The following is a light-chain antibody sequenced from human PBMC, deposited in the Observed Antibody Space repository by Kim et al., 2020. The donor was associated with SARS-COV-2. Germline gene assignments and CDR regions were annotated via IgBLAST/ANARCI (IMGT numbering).Light chain of an antibody. CDR3: QHYKGYPFA. CDR2: GAS. J-gene: IGKJ3*01. CDR1: QGISNS. V-gene: IGKV1-16*02. Sequence: ASVGDRVTITCRASQGISNSVAWFQQKPGNAPKSLIYGASTLQSGVTSKFSGSRSWTDFNPTISGLQPADFATYYCQHYKGYPFAFGPGTKVDIK.